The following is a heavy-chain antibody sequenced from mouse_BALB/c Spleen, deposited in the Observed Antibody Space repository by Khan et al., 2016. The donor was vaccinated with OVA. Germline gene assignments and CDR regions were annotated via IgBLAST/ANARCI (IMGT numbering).Heavy chain of an antibody. CDR1: GFSLTSYG. J-gene: IGHJ4*01. CDR2: IWAGGST. D-gene: IGHD3-1*01. V-gene: IGHV2-9*02. Sequence: VQLQESGPGLVAPSQSLSITCSVSGFSLTSYGIHWVRQPPGKGLEWLGVIWAGGSTNYNSALMYRLRISKDNSKSHVFLKINSLQTNDTAMYYCARDKYSSGYAAMDHWGQGNPVTVST. CDR3: ARDKYSSGYAAMDH.